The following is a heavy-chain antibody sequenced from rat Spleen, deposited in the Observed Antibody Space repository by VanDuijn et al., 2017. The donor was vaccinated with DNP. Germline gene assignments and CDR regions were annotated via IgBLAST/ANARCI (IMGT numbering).Heavy chain of an antibody. V-gene: IGHV5-58*01. D-gene: IGHD1-10*01. J-gene: IGHJ3*01. CDR3: ARPIYNNHGGFAY. Sequence: EVQLVETGGGLVQPGRSLKLSCVASGFTFSSYWMYWIRQAPTKGLEWVAYIGSDGYAPYYGDSVKGRFTISRDNAKSTLYLQMNSLRSEDMATYYCARPIYNNHGGFAYWGQGTLVTVSS. CDR1: GFTFSSYW. CDR2: IGSDGYAP.